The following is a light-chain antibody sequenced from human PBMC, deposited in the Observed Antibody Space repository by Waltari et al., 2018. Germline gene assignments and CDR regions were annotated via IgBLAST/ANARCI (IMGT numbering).Light chain of an antibody. J-gene: IGLJ2*01. CDR3: TAWDDSLTGVF. Sequence: QSVLTQPPSASGTPGQRVTISCSGSSSNIGSNYVYWYQQLPRTAPKLLIYRNNQRPSGVPDRFSGSKSGTSASLAISGLRSEDEADYYCTAWDDSLTGVFFGGGTKLTVL. CDR1: SSNIGSNY. V-gene: IGLV1-47*01. CDR2: RNN.